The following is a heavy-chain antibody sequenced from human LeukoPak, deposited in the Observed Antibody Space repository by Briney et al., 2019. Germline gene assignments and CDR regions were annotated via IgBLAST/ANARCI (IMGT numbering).Heavy chain of an antibody. CDR3: ARGWAAALMDV. J-gene: IGHJ6*02. CDR1: GYTFSAYY. D-gene: IGHD6-13*01. CDR2: ISAYNGNT. Sequence: ASVKISCKASGYTFSAYYIHWVRQAPGQGLEWMGWISAYNGNTNYAQKLQGRVTMTTDTSTSTAYMELRSLRSDDTAVYYCARGWAAALMDVWGQGTTVTVSS. V-gene: IGHV1-18*04.